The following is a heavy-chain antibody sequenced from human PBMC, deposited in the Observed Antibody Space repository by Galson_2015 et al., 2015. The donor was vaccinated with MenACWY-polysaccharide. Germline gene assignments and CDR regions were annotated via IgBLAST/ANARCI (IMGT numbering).Heavy chain of an antibody. CDR2: ITSTAGST. J-gene: IGHJ4*02. CDR3: AKCPSDRSGWYGAKSDY. V-gene: IGHV3-23*05. Sequence: SLRLSCAASGFTFSSFVMSWVRQAPGKGLEWVSAITSTAGSTYYVDSVKGRFTVSRDNSKNTLYLEMNTLRVENTAVYYCAKCPSDRSGWYGAKSDYCGRGTLVTVSS. CDR1: GFTFSSFV. D-gene: IGHD6-19*01.